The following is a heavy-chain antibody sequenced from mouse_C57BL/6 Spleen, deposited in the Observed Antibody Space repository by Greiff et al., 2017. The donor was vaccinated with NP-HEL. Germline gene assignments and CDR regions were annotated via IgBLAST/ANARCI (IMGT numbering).Heavy chain of an antibody. Sequence: EVNLVESGPELVKPGASVKMSCKASGYTFTDYNMHWVKQSHGKSLEWIGYINPNNGGTSYNQKFKGKATLTVNKSSSTAYMELRSLTSEDSAVYYCARGDYGKYYYAMDYWGQGTSVTVSS. V-gene: IGHV1-22*01. J-gene: IGHJ4*01. CDR3: ARGDYGKYYYAMDY. CDR1: GYTFTDYN. CDR2: INPNNGGT. D-gene: IGHD1-1*01.